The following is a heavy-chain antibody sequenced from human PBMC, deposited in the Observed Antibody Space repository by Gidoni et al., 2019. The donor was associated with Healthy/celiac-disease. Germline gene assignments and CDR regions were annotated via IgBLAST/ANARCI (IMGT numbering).Heavy chain of an antibody. CDR3: ARGVEGDSSGNFDY. J-gene: IGHJ4*02. CDR1: GFTFSSYS. D-gene: IGHD3-22*01. CDR2: ISSSSSYI. V-gene: IGHV3-21*01. Sequence: EVQLVESGGGLVKPGGSLRLSCAASGFTFSSYSMNWVRQAPGKGLEWVSSISSSSSYIYYADSVKGRFTISRDNAKNSLYLQMNSLRAEDTAVYYCARGVEGDSSGNFDYWGQGTLVTVSS.